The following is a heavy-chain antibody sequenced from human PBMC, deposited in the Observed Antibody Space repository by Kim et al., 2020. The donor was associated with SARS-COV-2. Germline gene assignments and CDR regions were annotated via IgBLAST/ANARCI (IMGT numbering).Heavy chain of an antibody. CDR2: IGPGGDT. D-gene: IGHD4-17*01. CDR3: AKYTVEIPPDY. V-gene: IGHV3-23*01. J-gene: IGHJ4*02. Sequence: GGSLRLSCAASGFTFNRYALSWVRQAPGKGLEWVSGIGPGGDTHYVDSVKGRCTISRDNSRNTLSLQMNSLRVDDTAVLYCAKYTVEIPPDYAGQAARDT. CDR1: GFTFNRYA.